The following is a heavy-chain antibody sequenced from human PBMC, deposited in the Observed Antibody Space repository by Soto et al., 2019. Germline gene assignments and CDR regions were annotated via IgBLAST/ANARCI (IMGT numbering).Heavy chain of an antibody. J-gene: IGHJ4*02. V-gene: IGHV4-59*01. CDR3: ARLRLTGYYGPCDY. CDR1: GGSISSYY. CDR2: IYYSGST. Sequence: KPSETLSLTCTVSGGSISSYYWSWIRQPPGKGLEWIGYIYYSGSTNYNPSLKSRVTISVDTSKNQFSLKLSSVTAADTAVYYCARLRLTGYYGPCDYWGQGALVTVSS. D-gene: IGHD3-9*01.